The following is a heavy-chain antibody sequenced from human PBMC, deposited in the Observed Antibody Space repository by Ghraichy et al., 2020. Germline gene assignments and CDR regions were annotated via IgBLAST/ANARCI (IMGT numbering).Heavy chain of an antibody. V-gene: IGHV6-1*01. CDR3: ARGGAGAPVGDFDY. CDR1: GDSVLSNSPP. J-gene: IGHJ4*02. D-gene: IGHD1-26*01. Sequence: SQTLSLTCAISGDSVLSNSPPWNWIRQSPSRGLEGRGRKYYRSKWYKDYAVTVKSRITIDPDTSKNQFSLQLNSVTPEDSAVYYCARGGAGAPVGDFDYWGRGTGVVVSS. CDR2: KYYRSKWYK.